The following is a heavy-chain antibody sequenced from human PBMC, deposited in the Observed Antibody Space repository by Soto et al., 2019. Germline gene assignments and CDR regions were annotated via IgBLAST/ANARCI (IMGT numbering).Heavy chain of an antibody. Sequence: PSETLSRTCSVSGGSISSGYYYWSWIRQPPGKGLEWIGNIYYSGNTYYNPSLKSRLIISIDTSKDQFSLKLGSVTAADTAVYYCASSSIYCMDVWGQGTVVTVS. CDR3: ASSSIYCMDV. D-gene: IGHD3-9*01. J-gene: IGHJ6*02. CDR2: IYYSGNT. V-gene: IGHV4-30-4*01. CDR1: GGSISSGYYY.